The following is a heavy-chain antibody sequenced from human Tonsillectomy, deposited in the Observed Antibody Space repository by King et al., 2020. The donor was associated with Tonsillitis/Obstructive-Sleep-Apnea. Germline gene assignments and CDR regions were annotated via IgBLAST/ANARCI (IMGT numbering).Heavy chain of an antibody. V-gene: IGHV3-21*01. CDR3: ARDPSGGNSGAFDI. CDR1: GFTFSSYS. Sequence: VQLVESGGGLVKPGGSLRLSCAASGFTFSSYSMNWVRQAPGKGLEWVSSISSSSSYIYYADSVKGRFTISRDNAKNSLYLQMNSLRAEDTAVYYCARDPSGGNSGAFDIWGHGTMVTVSS. D-gene: IGHD4-23*01. J-gene: IGHJ3*02. CDR2: ISSSSSYI.